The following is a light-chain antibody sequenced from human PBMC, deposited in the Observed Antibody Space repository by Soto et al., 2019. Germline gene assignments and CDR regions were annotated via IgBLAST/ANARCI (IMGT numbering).Light chain of an antibody. V-gene: IGLV2-14*01. J-gene: IGLJ1*01. CDR3: SSYTSSNTPYV. CDR2: EVT. Sequence: QSALTQPASVSGSPGQSITISYTGSSSDVGAYNFVSWYQHHPGKAPKLILYEVTTRPSGVSSRFSGSKSGNTASLTISGLQADDEANYYCSSYTSSNTPYVFGTGTKVTVL. CDR1: SSDVGAYNF.